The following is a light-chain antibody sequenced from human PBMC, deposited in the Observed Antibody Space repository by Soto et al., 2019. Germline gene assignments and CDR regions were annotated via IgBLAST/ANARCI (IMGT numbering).Light chain of an antibody. Sequence: QSVLTQPPSVSAAPGQKVTISCSGSSSNIGNNFVSWYQQLPGTAPKLLIYDNSKRPSGIPDRFSGSKSGTSATLGITGLQTGDEADYYCGTWDSSLSAGRGGFGTGTKLTVL. V-gene: IGLV1-51*01. CDR3: GTWDSSLSAGRGG. CDR2: DNS. J-gene: IGLJ1*01. CDR1: SSNIGNNF.